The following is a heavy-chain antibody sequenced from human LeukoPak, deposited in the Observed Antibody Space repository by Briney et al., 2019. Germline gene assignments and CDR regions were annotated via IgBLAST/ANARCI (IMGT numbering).Heavy chain of an antibody. D-gene: IGHD6-19*01. CDR3: AAPYDSSGF. V-gene: IGHV3-30*02. CDR2: IRYDGSNK. J-gene: IGHJ4*02. CDR1: GFTFSSYG. Sequence: GGSLRLSCAASGFTFSSYGMHRVRQAPGKGLEWVAFIRYDGSNKHYADSVKGRFTISRDNSKNTLYLQMNSLRAEDTAVYYCAAPYDSSGFWGQGTLVTVSS.